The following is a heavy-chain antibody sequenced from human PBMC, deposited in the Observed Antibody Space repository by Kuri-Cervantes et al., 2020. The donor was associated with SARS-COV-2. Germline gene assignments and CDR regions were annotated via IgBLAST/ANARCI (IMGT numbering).Heavy chain of an antibody. CDR2: ISWDGGST. CDR1: GFTFGNYF. J-gene: IGHJ4*02. V-gene: IGHV3-43*01. Sequence: GESLKISCATSGFTFGNYFMHWVRQRPGKGLEWVSLISWDGGSTYYADSVKGRFTISRDNSKDSLFLQMNRLRSEDTAFYYCSSGGSQREWYYLGQGTLVTVSS. CDR3: SSGGSQREWYY. D-gene: IGHD3-16*01.